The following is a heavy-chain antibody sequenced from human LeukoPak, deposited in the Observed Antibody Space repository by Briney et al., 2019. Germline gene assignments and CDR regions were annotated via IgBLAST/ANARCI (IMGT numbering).Heavy chain of an antibody. CDR2: IYYSGST. J-gene: IGHJ5*02. V-gene: IGHV4-61*05. D-gene: IGHD6-19*01. CDR1: GGSISSSSYY. Sequence: SETLSLTCTVSGGSISSSSYYWGWIRQPPGKGLEWIGYIYYSGSTNYNPSLKSRVTISVDTSKNQFSLKLSSVTAADTAVYYCARHGPPGDSSGWYFPWGQGTLVTVSS. CDR3: ARHGPPGDSSGWYFP.